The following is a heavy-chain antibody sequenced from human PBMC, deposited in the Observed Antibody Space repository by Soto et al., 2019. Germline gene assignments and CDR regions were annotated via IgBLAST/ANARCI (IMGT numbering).Heavy chain of an antibody. D-gene: IGHD2-2*03. CDR1: GFTFSSYA. V-gene: IGHV3-23*01. Sequence: EVQLLESGGGLVQPGGSLRLSCAASGFTFSSYAMSWVRQAPGKGLEWVSAISGSGGSTYYADSVKGRFTISRDNSKNTLYLQMNSLRAEDTAVYYCAKEAYPERWIDPGGFDYWGQGTLVTVSS. J-gene: IGHJ4*02. CDR3: AKEAYPERWIDPGGFDY. CDR2: ISGSGGST.